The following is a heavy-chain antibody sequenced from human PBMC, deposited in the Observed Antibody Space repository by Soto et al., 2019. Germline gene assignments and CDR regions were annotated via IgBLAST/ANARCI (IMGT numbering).Heavy chain of an antibody. CDR3: ARDRNYGDFTRNWFDP. V-gene: IGHV3-48*02. CDR1: GFTFSSYS. Sequence: EVQLVESGGGLVQPGGSLRLSCAASGFTFSSYSMNWERQAPGEGLEWVSYISSGTSTRYYADSVKGRYTISRDKAKNSPYLHMNSRTDADTAVYYCARDRNYGDFTRNWFDPWGQGTPVTVST. J-gene: IGHJ5*02. CDR2: ISSGTSTR. D-gene: IGHD4-17*01.